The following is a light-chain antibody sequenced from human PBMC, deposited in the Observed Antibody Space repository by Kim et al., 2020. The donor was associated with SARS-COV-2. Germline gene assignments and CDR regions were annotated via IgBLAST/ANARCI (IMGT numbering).Light chain of an antibody. CDR3: CSYAGTSTFV. Sequence: GQSFTISCTGTNRDIGSYKFVSWYQQHPGKAPKLMIYEGSKRPSGVSNRFSGSRSGNTASLTISGLQAEDEADYYCCSYAGTSTFVFGGGTKLTVL. CDR1: NRDIGSYKF. CDR2: EGS. V-gene: IGLV2-23*03. J-gene: IGLJ3*02.